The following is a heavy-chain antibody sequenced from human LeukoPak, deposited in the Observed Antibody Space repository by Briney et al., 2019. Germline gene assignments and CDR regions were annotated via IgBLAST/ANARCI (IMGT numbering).Heavy chain of an antibody. J-gene: IGHJ6*02. CDR3: ARDRGYYGSGSYWYYYYYGMDV. CDR1: GFTFSSYA. D-gene: IGHD3-10*01. Sequence: PGGSLRLSCAASGFTFSSYAMHWVRQAPGKGLEWVAVISYDGSNKYYADSVKGRFTISGDNSKNTLYLQMNSLRAEDTAVYYCARDRGYYGSGSYWYYYYYGMDVWGQGTTVTVSS. CDR2: ISYDGSNK. V-gene: IGHV3-30-3*01.